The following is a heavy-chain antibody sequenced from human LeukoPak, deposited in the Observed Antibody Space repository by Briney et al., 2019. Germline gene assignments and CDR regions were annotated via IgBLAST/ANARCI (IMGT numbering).Heavy chain of an antibody. D-gene: IGHD6-13*01. J-gene: IGHJ4*02. V-gene: IGHV4-30-4*01. CDR2: IYYSGST. Sequence: RKSLEWIGYIYYSGSTYYNPSLKSRVTISVDTSKNQFSLKLSSVTAADTAVYYCAREGIAAAFDYWGQGTLVTVSS. CDR3: AREGIAAAFDY.